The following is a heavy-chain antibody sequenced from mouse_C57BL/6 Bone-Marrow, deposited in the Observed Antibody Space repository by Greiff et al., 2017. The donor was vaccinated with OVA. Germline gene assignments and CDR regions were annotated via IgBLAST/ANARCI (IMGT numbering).Heavy chain of an antibody. V-gene: IGHV1-53*01. CDR1: GYTFTSYW. J-gene: IGHJ3*01. CDR3: ARSLYDYGGAWFAY. D-gene: IGHD2-4*01. CDR2: INPSNGGT. Sequence: QVQLQQPGTELVKPGASVKLSCKASGYTFTSYWMHWVKQRPGQGLEWIGNINPSNGGTNYNEKFKSKATLTVDKSSSTAYMQLSSLTSEDSAVDYCARSLYDYGGAWFAYWGQGTLVTVSA.